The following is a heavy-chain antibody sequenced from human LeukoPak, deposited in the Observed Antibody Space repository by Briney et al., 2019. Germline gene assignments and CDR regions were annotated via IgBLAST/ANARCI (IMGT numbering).Heavy chain of an antibody. D-gene: IGHD4-17*01. CDR3: ARGTYGDYGIDWFDP. J-gene: IGHJ5*02. CDR2: IYTSGST. CDR1: GGSISSSSYY. V-gene: IGHV4-61*02. Sequence: SETLSLTCTVSGGSISSSSYYWGWIRQPAGKGLEWIGRIYTSGSTNYNPSLKSRVTMSVDTSKNQFSLKLSSVTAADTAVYYCARGTYGDYGIDWFDPWGQGTLVTVSS.